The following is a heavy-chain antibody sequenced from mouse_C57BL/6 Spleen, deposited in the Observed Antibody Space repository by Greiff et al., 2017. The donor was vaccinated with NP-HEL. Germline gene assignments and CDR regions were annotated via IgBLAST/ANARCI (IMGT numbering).Heavy chain of an antibody. Sequence: EVQRVESGGGLVKPGGSLKLSCAASGFTFSDYGMHWVRQAPEKGLEWVAYISSGSSTIYYADTVKGRFTISRDNAKNTLFLQMTSLRSEDAAMYYCARPGYYAMDYWGQGTSVTVSS. J-gene: IGHJ4*01. V-gene: IGHV5-17*01. CDR3: ARPGYYAMDY. CDR2: ISSGSSTI. CDR1: GFTFSDYG.